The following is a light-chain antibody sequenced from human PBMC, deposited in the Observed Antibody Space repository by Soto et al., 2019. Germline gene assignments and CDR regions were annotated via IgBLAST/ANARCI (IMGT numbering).Light chain of an antibody. CDR1: TSNIGSNY. J-gene: IGLJ1*01. CDR3: ATWDDRLNGFYV. Sequence: QSVLTQPPSASGTPGQGVTISCSGSTSNIGSNYVYWYQQHPGTAPKLLIYRNNHRPSGGPVRFSCSKSSTSASPAISGLRFDDEDDYFCATWDDRLNGFYVFGTGTKVTVL. V-gene: IGLV1-47*01. CDR2: RNN.